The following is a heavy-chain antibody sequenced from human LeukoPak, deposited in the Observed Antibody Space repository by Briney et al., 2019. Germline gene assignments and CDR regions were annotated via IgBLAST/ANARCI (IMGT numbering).Heavy chain of an antibody. CDR2: IGGSGDSI. J-gene: IGHJ4*02. CDR1: GFTFSDYT. CDR3: ARDRNWNYDY. D-gene: IGHD1-7*01. Sequence: PGGSLRLSCAASGFTFSDYTMDWVRQAPGKGLEWVPSIGGSGDSIYYADSVKGRFTISRDNAKNSLDLQMNSLRAEDTAVYYCARDRNWNYDYWGQGTLVTVSS. V-gene: IGHV3-21*01.